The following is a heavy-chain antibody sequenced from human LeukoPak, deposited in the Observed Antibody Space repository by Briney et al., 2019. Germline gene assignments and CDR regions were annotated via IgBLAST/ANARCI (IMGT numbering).Heavy chain of an antibody. J-gene: IGHJ4*02. D-gene: IGHD4-23*01. CDR3: AREGRWGMKYYFDF. V-gene: IGHV4-59*11. CDR1: GGSLSSHY. Sequence: SETLSLTCNVSGGSLSSHYWSWVRQSPEKGLEWIGQIYHTGSTHHNPSLRSRFAISVDTSKNNFFLNVRSVTAADTAVYYCAREGRWGMKYYFDFWGPGTLVIVSS. CDR2: IYHTGST.